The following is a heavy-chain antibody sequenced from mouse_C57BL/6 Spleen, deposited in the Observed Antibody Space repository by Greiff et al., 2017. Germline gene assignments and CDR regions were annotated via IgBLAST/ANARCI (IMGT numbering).Heavy chain of an antibody. Sequence: QVHVKQPGAELVKPGASVKMSCKASGYTFTSYWITWVKQRPGQGLEWIGDIYPGSGSTNYNEKFKSKATLNVDTSYSTAYLQLSSLTSEDSAVYYCARADSSGGLAYWGQGTLVTVSA. CDR2: IYPGSGST. V-gene: IGHV1-55*01. J-gene: IGHJ3*01. D-gene: IGHD3-2*02. CDR1: GYTFTSYW. CDR3: ARADSSGGLAY.